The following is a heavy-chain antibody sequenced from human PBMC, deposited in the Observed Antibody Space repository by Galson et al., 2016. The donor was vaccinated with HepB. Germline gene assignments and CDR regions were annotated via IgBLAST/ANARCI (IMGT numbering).Heavy chain of an antibody. J-gene: IGHJ4*02. CDR3: ARWDDYLYFDY. CDR1: GFFFSSYR. Sequence: SLRLSCAASGFFFSSYRMYWVRQAPGKGLVWVSRISSDGSRTTYADSVKGRFTVSRDNAKNTLYLQMNSLRADDTAAYFCARWDDYLYFDYWGQGALVTVSS. CDR2: ISSDGSRT. V-gene: IGHV3-74*01. D-gene: IGHD2/OR15-2a*01.